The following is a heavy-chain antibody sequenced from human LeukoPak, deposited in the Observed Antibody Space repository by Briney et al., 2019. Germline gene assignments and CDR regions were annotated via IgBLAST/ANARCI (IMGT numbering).Heavy chain of an antibody. V-gene: IGHV4-34*01. D-gene: IGHD2-15*01. CDR1: GGSFSNYY. J-gene: IGHJ6*03. Sequence: SETLSLTCAVYGGSFSNYYWSWVRQPPGKGLEWVGSIYNSGDTYYNPSLKSRVTISVDTSKNQFSLKLSSVTAADTAVYYCARSVEGYCRGGSCYYYSYYMDVWGKGTTVTVSS. CDR2: IYNSGDT. CDR3: ARSVEGYCRGGSCYYYSYYMDV.